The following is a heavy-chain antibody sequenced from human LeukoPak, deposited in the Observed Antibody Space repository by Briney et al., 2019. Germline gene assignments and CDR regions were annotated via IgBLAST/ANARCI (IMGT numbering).Heavy chain of an antibody. CDR2: ISSSSSYI. Sequence: GGSLRLSCAVSGFTVSGDYMSWVRQAPGKGLEWVSSISSSSSYIYYADSVKGRFTISRDNAKNSLYLQMNSLRAEDTAVYYCARSDHQGRNWEVDYWGQGTLVTVSS. CDR3: ARSDHQGRNWEVDY. D-gene: IGHD7-27*01. V-gene: IGHV3-21*01. J-gene: IGHJ4*02. CDR1: GFTVSGDY.